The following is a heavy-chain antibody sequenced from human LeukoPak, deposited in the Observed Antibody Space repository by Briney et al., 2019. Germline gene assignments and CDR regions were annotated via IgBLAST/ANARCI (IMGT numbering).Heavy chain of an antibody. D-gene: IGHD5-12*01. V-gene: IGHV3-74*01. CDR3: ASIYGVGSVDY. CDR2: INSDGSKT. J-gene: IGHJ4*02. Sequence: PGGSLRLSCAASGFTFSSYWMHCVRQAPGKGLVWFSRINSDGSKTNYADPVKGRFTISRDNAKNTLYLQMNSLRAEDTALYYGASIYGVGSVDYWGQGTLVTVS. CDR1: GFTFSSYW.